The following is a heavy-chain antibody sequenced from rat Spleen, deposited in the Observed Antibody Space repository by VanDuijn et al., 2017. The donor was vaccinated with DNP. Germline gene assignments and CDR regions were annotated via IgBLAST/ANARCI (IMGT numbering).Heavy chain of an antibody. CDR1: GFSLTKDG. V-gene: IGHV2-1*01. J-gene: IGHJ3*01. Sequence: QMQLRESGPGLVQPSQTLSLTCTVSGFSLTKDGVSWIRQPPGKGLEWMGRIRSGGSTDYNSALKSRLSISRDTSKSQVFLKMNSLQTEDTATYYCAGSPESSYIYLPWAYWGQGTLVTVSS. CDR2: IRSGGST. CDR3: AGSPESSYIYLPWAY. D-gene: IGHD1-2*01.